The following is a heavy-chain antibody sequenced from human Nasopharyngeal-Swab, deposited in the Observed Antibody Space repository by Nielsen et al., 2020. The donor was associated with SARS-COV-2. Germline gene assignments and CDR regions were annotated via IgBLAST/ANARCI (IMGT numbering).Heavy chain of an antibody. J-gene: IGHJ4*02. V-gene: IGHV1-8*01. D-gene: IGHD6-19*01. CDR3: ARGVVAAYFDS. CDR2: MNPNSGNT. CDR1: GYTFTSYD. Sequence: ASVKVSCKASGYTFTSYDINWVRQATGQGLEWMGWMNPNSGNTGYAQKFQGRVTLTTDTSTSTAYVELRSLRFDDTAVYYCARGVVAAYFDSWGQGSLVTVSS.